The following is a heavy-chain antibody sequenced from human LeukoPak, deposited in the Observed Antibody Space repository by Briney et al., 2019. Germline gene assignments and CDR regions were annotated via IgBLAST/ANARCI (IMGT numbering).Heavy chain of an antibody. Sequence: GRSLRLSCAASGFTFSTYAMHWVRQAPGKGLEWVAVISYDGSNKYYADSVKGRFTISGDISKNTLYLQMNSLRAEDTAMYYCSRAMSPAMDVWGKGTTVTVSS. CDR2: ISYDGSNK. CDR1: GFTFSTYA. D-gene: IGHD3-10*02. J-gene: IGHJ6*04. V-gene: IGHV3-30*04. CDR3: SRAMSPAMDV.